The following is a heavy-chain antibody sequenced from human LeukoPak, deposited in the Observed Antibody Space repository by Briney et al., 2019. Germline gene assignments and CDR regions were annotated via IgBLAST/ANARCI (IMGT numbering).Heavy chain of an antibody. V-gene: IGHV3-33*01. Sequence: PGRSLRLSCAASGFTFSSYGMHLVRQAPGKGLEWVAVIWYDGSNKYYADSVKGRFTISRDNSKNTLYLQMNSLRAEDTAVYYCARDQGVYYYYGMDVWGQGTTVTVSS. CDR1: GFTFSSYG. CDR3: ARDQGVYYYYGMDV. CDR2: IWYDGSNK. J-gene: IGHJ6*02.